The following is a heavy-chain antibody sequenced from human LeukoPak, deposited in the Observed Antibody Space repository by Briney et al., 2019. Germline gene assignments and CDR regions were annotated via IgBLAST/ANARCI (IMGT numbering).Heavy chain of an antibody. D-gene: IGHD4-17*01. CDR3: ARVSTSGHYEVDY. Sequence: GGSLRLSCAASGFTVSSNYMSWVRQAPGKGLEWVSVIYSGGSTYYADSVKGRFTISRDNSKNTLYLQMNSLRAEDTAVYYCARVSTSGHYEVDYWGQGTLVTVSS. CDR1: GFTVSSNY. CDR2: IYSGGST. V-gene: IGHV3-53*01. J-gene: IGHJ4*02.